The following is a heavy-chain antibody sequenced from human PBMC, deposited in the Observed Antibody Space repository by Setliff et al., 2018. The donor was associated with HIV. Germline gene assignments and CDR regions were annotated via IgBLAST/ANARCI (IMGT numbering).Heavy chain of an antibody. Sequence: ASVKVSCKASGYTFTRYYIQWVRQAPGQGLEWMGFINPGAGTTNYAQQFQGRVTMTRDTSTSTVYMELSSLSSEDTAVYYCARGSTIFGVATHGYYYYMDVWGTGTTVTVSS. J-gene: IGHJ6*03. CDR1: GYTFTRYY. V-gene: IGHV1-46*01. D-gene: IGHD3-3*01. CDR3: ARGSTIFGVATHGYYYYMDV. CDR2: INPGAGTT.